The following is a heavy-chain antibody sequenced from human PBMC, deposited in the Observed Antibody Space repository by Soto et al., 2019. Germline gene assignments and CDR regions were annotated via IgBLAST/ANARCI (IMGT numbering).Heavy chain of an antibody. CDR2: ISAYNGNT. V-gene: IGHV1-18*01. CDR3: ATQVHGYGDYGY. Sequence: ASVKVSCRASGYTFTSYGISWVRQAPGQGLEWMGWISAYNGNTNYAQKLQGRVTMTTDTSTSTAYMELRSLRSDDTAVYYCATQVHGYGDYGYWGQATLVTVSS. CDR1: GYTFTSYG. D-gene: IGHD4-17*01. J-gene: IGHJ4*02.